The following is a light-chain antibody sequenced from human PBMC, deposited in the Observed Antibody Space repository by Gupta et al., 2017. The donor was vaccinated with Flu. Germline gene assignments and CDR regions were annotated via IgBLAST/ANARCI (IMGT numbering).Light chain of an antibody. Sequence: TLSLSPGDSATLSCRASQSLSGYSAWYQQRPGQSPRLLIYDVSVRATGIPVRFSGSGSGTDFTLTISTLEPEDFGVYYCQQRSNAPPLTFGGGTRVEIK. J-gene: IGKJ4*01. CDR2: DVS. CDR3: QQRSNAPPLT. V-gene: IGKV3-11*01. CDR1: QSLSGY.